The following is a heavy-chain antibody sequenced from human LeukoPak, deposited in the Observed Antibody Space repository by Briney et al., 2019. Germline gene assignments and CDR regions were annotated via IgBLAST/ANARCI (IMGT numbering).Heavy chain of an antibody. D-gene: IGHD3-22*01. V-gene: IGHV1-24*01. Sequence: ASVKVSCKVSGYTLTELSMHWVRQAPGKGLEWMGGFDPEDGETIYAQKFQGRVTTTEDTSTDTAYMELSSLRSEDTAVYYCATGVEEDSSGYISEYFQHWGQGTLVTVSS. CDR3: ATGVEEDSSGYISEYFQH. J-gene: IGHJ1*01. CDR2: FDPEDGET. CDR1: GYTLTELS.